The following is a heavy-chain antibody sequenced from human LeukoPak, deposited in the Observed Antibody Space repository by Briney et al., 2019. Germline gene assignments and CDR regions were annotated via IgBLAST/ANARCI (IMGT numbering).Heavy chain of an antibody. D-gene: IGHD2-2*01. CDR3: ATPDCSSTSCFKYYYYMDV. CDR2: IIPIFGTA. CDR1: GGTFSSYA. V-gene: IGHV1-69*01. J-gene: IGHJ6*03. Sequence: ASVKVSCKASGGTFSSYAISWVRQAPGQGLEWMGGIIPIFGTANYAQKFQGRVTITADESTSTAYMELSSLRSEDTAVYYCATPDCSSTSCFKYYYYMDVRGKGTTVTVSS.